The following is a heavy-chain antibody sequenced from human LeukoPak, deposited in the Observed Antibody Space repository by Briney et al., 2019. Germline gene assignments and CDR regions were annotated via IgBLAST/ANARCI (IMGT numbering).Heavy chain of an antibody. V-gene: IGHV4-34*01. CDR3: ACLYDNSGYYPHWFDP. Sequence: KPSETLSLTCAVYGGSFSGYYWSWIRQPPGKGLEWIGEINHSGSTNYNPSLKSRVSISVDTSKNQFSVKLSSVTAADTAVYYCACLYDNSGYYPHWFDPWGQGTLVIVSS. J-gene: IGHJ5*02. CDR1: GGSFSGYY. D-gene: IGHD3-22*01. CDR2: INHSGST.